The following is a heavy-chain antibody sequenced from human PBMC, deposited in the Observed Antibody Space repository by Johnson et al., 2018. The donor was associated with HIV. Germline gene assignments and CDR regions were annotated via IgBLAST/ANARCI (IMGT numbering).Heavy chain of an antibody. Sequence: VQLVESGGGVVQPGRSLRLSCAASGFTFSSYGMHWVRQAPGKGLAWVAVIWYDGSNKYYADSVKRRFTISRDNSKNTLYLQMNSLRAEDTAVYYCAKGGYCSGGSCYPDALDIWGQGTMVTVSS. D-gene: IGHD2-15*01. CDR2: IWYDGSNK. CDR3: AKGGYCSGGSCYPDALDI. J-gene: IGHJ3*02. CDR1: GFTFSSYG. V-gene: IGHV3-33*06.